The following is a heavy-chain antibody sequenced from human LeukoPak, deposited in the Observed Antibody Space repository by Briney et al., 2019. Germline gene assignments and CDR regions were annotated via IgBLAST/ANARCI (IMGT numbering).Heavy chain of an antibody. Sequence: GGSLRLSSAASGCTFSSYAMSWVRQAPGKGLQWVSAISGSGGSTYYADSVKGRFTISRDSSKNTLYLQMNSLRAEDTAVYYCAKDQRGITMIVVGILGAFDIWGQGTMVTVSS. CDR2: ISGSGGST. J-gene: IGHJ3*02. CDR3: AKDQRGITMIVVGILGAFDI. D-gene: IGHD3-22*01. CDR1: GCTFSSYA. V-gene: IGHV3-23*01.